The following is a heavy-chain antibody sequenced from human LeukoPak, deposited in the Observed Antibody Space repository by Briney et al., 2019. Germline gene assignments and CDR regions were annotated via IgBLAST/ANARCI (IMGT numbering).Heavy chain of an antibody. V-gene: IGHV1-69*13. CDR3: AAGVPAARLYYYYYMDV. CDR1: GGSFSTYV. D-gene: IGHD2-2*01. J-gene: IGHJ6*03. CDR2: IIPIFGTA. Sequence: ASVKVSCKASGGSFSTYVITWVRQAPGQGLEWMGGIIPIFGTANYAQKFQGRVTITADESTSTAYMELSSLRSEDTAVYYCAAGVPAARLYYYYYMDVWGKGTTVTVSS.